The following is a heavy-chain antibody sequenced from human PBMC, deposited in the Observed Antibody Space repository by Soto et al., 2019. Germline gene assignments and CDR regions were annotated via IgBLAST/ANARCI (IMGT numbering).Heavy chain of an antibody. J-gene: IGHJ4*02. CDR2: ISGSGGST. CDR3: AKTTMVRGVISGYYFDY. Sequence: EVQLLESGGGLVQPGGSLRLSCAASGFTFSSYAMSWVRQAPGKGLEWVSAISGSGGSTYYADSVKVRFTISRNNSKNTQYLQINSQRAEDTAVYYCAKTTMVRGVISGYYFDYWGQGTLVTVSS. CDR1: GFTFSSYA. D-gene: IGHD3-10*01. V-gene: IGHV3-23*01.